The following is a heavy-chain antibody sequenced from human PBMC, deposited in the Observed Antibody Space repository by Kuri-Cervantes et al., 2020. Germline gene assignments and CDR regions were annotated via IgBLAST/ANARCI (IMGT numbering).Heavy chain of an antibody. CDR2: IYYSGST. D-gene: IGHD3-10*01. CDR3: ARARGIWFGANYMDV. V-gene: IGHV4-59*01. Sequence: SETLSLTCTVSGGSISSYYWSWIRQPPGKGLEWIGYIYYSGSTNYNPSLKSRVTISVDTSKNEFSLNLSSVTAADTAVYYCARARGIWFGANYMDVWGKGTAVTVSS. J-gene: IGHJ6*03. CDR1: GGSISSYY.